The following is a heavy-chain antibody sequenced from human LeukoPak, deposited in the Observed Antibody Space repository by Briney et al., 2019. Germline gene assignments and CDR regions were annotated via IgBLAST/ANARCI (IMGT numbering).Heavy chain of an antibody. V-gene: IGHV3-11*04. J-gene: IGHJ5*02. D-gene: IGHD6-13*01. CDR1: GFTFSDYY. Sequence: GGSLRLSCAASGFTFSDYYMSWIRQAPGKGLEWVSYISSSSSTIYYADSVKGRFTISRDNAKNSLYLQMNSLRAEDTAVYYCARAYSSSFGSNWFDPWGQGTLVTVSS. CDR2: ISSSSSTI. CDR3: ARAYSSSFGSNWFDP.